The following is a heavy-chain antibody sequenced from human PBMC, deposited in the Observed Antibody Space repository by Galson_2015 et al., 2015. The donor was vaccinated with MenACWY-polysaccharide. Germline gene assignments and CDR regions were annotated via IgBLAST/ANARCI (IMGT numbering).Heavy chain of an antibody. V-gene: IGHV4-59*01. J-gene: IGHJ4*02. Sequence: STNYNPSLESRVTISVDTSKNQFSLKLNSVTAADTAVYYCARVTSVIRGVISNWGQGTLVTVSS. D-gene: IGHD3-10*01. CDR2: ST. CDR3: ARVTSVIRGVISN.